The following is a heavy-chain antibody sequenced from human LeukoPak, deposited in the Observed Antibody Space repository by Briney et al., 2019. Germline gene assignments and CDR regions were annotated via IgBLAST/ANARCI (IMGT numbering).Heavy chain of an antibody. D-gene: IGHD6-6*01. Sequence: SETLSLTCAVYGGSFSGYYCRWIRQPPGKGLEWIGEINHSGSTNYNPSLKSRVTISVDTSKNQFSLKLSSVTAADTAVYYCARGVRWFDPWGQGTLVTVSS. J-gene: IGHJ5*02. CDR1: GGSFSGYY. V-gene: IGHV4-34*01. CDR3: ARGVRWFDP. CDR2: INHSGST.